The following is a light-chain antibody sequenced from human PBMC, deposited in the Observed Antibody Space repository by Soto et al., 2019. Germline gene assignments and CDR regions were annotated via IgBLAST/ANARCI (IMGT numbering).Light chain of an antibody. CDR1: QSVSSSY. CDR3: QHYGSSPRT. J-gene: IGKJ1*01. CDR2: GAS. V-gene: IGKV3-20*01. Sequence: EMVLTQSPGTLSLSQGERATLSCRASQSVSSSYLAWYQQKPGQAPRLLIYGASSRATGIPDRFSGSGSGTDFTLTISRLEPEDFAVYYCQHYGSSPRTFGQGTKVEIK.